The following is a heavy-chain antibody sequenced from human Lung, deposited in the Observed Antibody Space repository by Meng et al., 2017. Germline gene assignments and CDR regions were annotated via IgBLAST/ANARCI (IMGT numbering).Heavy chain of an antibody. CDR3: AKGGMAQGRGY. Sequence: GESLKISCAASGFTFSNYAMNWVRQAPGKGLEWVSVISTSGRITYYADSVKGRFTISRDNSQNTVHLQMNSLTAEDTALYYCAKGGMAQGRGYWGQGTLVTVSS. V-gene: IGHV3-23*01. J-gene: IGHJ4*02. CDR1: GFTFSNYA. D-gene: IGHD2-8*01. CDR2: ISTSGRIT.